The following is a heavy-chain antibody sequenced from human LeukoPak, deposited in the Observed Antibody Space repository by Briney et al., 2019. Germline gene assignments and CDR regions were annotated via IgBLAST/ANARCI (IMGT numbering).Heavy chain of an antibody. D-gene: IGHD3-3*01. J-gene: IGHJ4*02. V-gene: IGHV3-73*01. CDR2: IRSKTNDFAT. CDR3: TNSFSDFWIDY. Sequence: GGSLRLSCAASGFTFSDSAMHWVRQASGKGLEWVGRIRSKTNDFATAYTASMKSRFTISRDDSKNMAYLQMNSLKPEDTAVYYCTNSFSDFWIDYWGRGTLVTVSS. CDR1: GFTFSDSA.